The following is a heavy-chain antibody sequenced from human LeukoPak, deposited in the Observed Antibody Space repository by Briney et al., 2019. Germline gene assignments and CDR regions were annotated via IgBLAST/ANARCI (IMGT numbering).Heavy chain of an antibody. V-gene: IGHV4-34*01. CDR2: INHSGST. CDR1: GGSFSGYY. D-gene: IGHD2-21*01. CDR3: ARGVVIAPQTFDY. Sequence: SETLSLTCAVYGGSFSGYYWSWIRQPPGKGLEWIGEINHSGSTNYSPSLKSRVTISVDTTKSQFSLKLSSVTAADTAVYYCARGVVIAPQTFDYWGQGILVTVSS. J-gene: IGHJ4*02.